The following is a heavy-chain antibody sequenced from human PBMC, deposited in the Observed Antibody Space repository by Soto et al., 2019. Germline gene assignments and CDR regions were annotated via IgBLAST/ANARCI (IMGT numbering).Heavy chain of an antibody. CDR2: IYYSGST. J-gene: IGHJ4*02. CDR3: ARAFVDTAMVIDY. CDR1: GGSISSYY. D-gene: IGHD5-18*01. Sequence: PSETLSLTCTVSGGSISSYYWSWIRPPPGKGLEWIGYIYYSGSTNYNPSLKSRVTISVDTSKNQFSLKLSSVTAADTAVYYCARAFVDTAMVIDYWGQGTLVTVSS. V-gene: IGHV4-59*01.